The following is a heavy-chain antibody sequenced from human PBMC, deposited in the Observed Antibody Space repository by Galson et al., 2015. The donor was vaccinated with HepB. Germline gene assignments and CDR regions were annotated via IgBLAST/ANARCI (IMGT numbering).Heavy chain of an antibody. V-gene: IGHV1-46*01. Sequence: SVKVSCKASGSTFTSYYMHWVRQAPGQGLEWMGIINPSGGSTSYAQKFQGRVTMTRDTSTSTVYMELSSLRSEDTAVYYCARPGIAAAGSISPFDYWGQGTLVTVSS. D-gene: IGHD6-13*01. CDR3: ARPGIAAAGSISPFDY. CDR2: INPSGGST. J-gene: IGHJ4*02. CDR1: GSTFTSYY.